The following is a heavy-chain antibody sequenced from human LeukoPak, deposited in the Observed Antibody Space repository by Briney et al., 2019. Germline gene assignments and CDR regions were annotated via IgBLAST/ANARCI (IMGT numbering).Heavy chain of an antibody. CDR3: ARANGRARWFDP. CDR1: GYSISSGYY. V-gene: IGHV4-38-2*02. Sequence: SETLSLTCTVSGYSISSGYYWGWIRQPPGKGLEWIGSIYHSGSTYYNPSLKSRVTISVDTSKNQFSLKLSSVTAADTAVYYCARANGRARWFDPWGQGTLVTVSS. CDR2: IYHSGST. J-gene: IGHJ5*02. D-gene: IGHD1-14*01.